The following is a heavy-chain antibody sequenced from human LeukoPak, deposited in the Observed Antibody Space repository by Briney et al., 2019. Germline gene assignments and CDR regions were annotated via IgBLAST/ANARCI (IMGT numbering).Heavy chain of an antibody. CDR1: GFSFSSHS. CDR2: ISSGAYSI. D-gene: IGHD6-25*01. CDR3: AKEPGISGY. J-gene: IGHJ4*02. Sequence: GGSLRLSCAASGFSFSSHSMNWVRQAPGKGLEWVSSISSGAYSIYYADSVRGRFTISRDNAKNSLYLQMNSLRAEDTAVYYCAKEPGISGYWGQGTLVTVSS. V-gene: IGHV3-21*01.